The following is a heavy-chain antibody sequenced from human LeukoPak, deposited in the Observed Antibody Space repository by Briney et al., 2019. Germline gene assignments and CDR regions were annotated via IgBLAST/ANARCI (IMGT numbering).Heavy chain of an antibody. D-gene: IGHD5-18*01. J-gene: IGHJ6*02. CDR2: IYYSGST. V-gene: IGHV4-59*01. CDR3: ARAVKVYSPSYGMDV. Sequence: SETLSLTCTVSGGSISTYYGSWIRQHPGKGLEWIGYIYYSGSTNYDPSLKSRVTISVDTSKNQFSLKLSSVTAADTAVYYCARAVKVYSPSYGMDVWGQGTTVTVSS. CDR1: GGSISTYY.